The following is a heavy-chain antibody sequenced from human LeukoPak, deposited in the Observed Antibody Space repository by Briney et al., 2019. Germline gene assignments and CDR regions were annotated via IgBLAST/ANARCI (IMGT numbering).Heavy chain of an antibody. Sequence: SQTLSLTCTVSGGSISSGSYYWSWIRQPAGKGLEWIGRIYTSGSTNYNPSLKSRVTISVDTSKNQFSLKLSSVTAADTAVYYCARVNGIAAAAGYYYYMDVWGKGTTVTVSS. CDR1: GGSISSGSYY. CDR3: ARVNGIAAAAGYYYYMDV. D-gene: IGHD6-13*01. V-gene: IGHV4-61*02. CDR2: IYTSGST. J-gene: IGHJ6*03.